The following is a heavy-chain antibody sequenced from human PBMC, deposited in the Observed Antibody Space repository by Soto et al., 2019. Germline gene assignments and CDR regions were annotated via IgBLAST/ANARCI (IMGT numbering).Heavy chain of an antibody. D-gene: IGHD6-13*01. Sequence: QVQLVQSGAEVKKPGASVKVSCKASGYTFTSYYMHWVRQTPGQGLEWMGIINPSGGSTSYAQKFQGRVTMTRDTSTSTVYMELSSQRSEDTAVYYCARDGSSSGAGVAPWGQGTLVTVSS. V-gene: IGHV1-46*01. CDR3: ARDGSSSGAGVAP. CDR1: GYTFTSYY. J-gene: IGHJ5*02. CDR2: INPSGGST.